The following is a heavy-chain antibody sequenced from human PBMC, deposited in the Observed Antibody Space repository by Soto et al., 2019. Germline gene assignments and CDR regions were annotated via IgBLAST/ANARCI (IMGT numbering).Heavy chain of an antibody. CDR3: AREGPLDYDILTGFDY. V-gene: IGHV4-61*01. J-gene: IGHJ4*02. D-gene: IGHD3-9*01. CDR2: IYYSGST. CDR1: GGSVSSGSYY. Sequence: SETLSLTCTVSGGSVSSGSYYWSWIRQPPGKGLEWIGYIYYSGSTNYNPSLKSRVTISVDTSKNQFSLKLSSVTAADTAVYYCAREGPLDYDILTGFDYWGQGTLVTVSS.